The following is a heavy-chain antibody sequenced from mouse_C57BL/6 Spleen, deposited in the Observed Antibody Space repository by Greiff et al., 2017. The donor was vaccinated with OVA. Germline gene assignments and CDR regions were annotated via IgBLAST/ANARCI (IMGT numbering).Heavy chain of an antibody. J-gene: IGHJ1*03. CDR2: IYPGSGST. CDR1: GYTFTSYW. CDR3: ARGGNGYFDV. V-gene: IGHV1-55*01. Sequence: QVQLQQSGAELVKPGASVKMSCKASGYTFTSYWITWVKQRPGQGLEWIGAIYPGSGSTNYNEKFKSKATLTVDTSSSTAYMQLSSLTSGDSAVYYCARGGNGYFDVWGTGTTVTVSS.